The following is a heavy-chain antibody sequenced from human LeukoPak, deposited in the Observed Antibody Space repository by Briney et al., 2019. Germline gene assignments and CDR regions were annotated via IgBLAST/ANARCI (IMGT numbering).Heavy chain of an antibody. Sequence: GGSLRLSCAASGFSFSNYAMHWVRQAPGKGLEWVAVISFDGSNKYYADSVKGRFTISRDNSKNTLYLQINSLRAEDTAAYSCARGRYFSPYYFDYWGQGTLVTVSS. V-gene: IGHV3-30-3*01. CDR3: ARGRYFSPYYFDY. J-gene: IGHJ4*02. D-gene: IGHD2/OR15-2a*01. CDR1: GFSFSNYA. CDR2: ISFDGSNK.